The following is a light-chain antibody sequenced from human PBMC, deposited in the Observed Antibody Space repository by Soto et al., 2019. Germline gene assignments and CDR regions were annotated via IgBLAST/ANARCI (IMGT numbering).Light chain of an antibody. CDR3: AAWDDSLSGVV. J-gene: IGLJ2*01. V-gene: IGLV1-47*01. CDR1: SSNIGSNF. CDR2: RNN. Sequence: QSVLTQPPSASGTPGQRVTISCSGSSSNIGSNFEYWYQQIPGTAPKLLIYRNNQRPSGVPDRFSGSKSGTSASLAISGLRSEDEADYYCAAWDDSLSGVVFGGGAKLTVL.